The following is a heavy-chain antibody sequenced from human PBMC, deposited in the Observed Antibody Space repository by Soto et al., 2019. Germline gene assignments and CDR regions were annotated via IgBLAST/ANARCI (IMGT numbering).Heavy chain of an antibody. CDR1: GYTFTSYD. V-gene: IGHV1-8*01. D-gene: IGHD3-16*01. CDR2: MNPNSGNT. Sequence: QVQLVQSGAEVKKPGASVKVSCKASGYTFTSYDINWVRQATGQGLEWMGWMNPNSGNTGDAQKFQRRVTMTSNTSISTDYMELSSLRSEDTAVYYCARGSSPTLRYWFDPWGQGTLVTVSS. CDR3: ARGSSPTLRYWFDP. J-gene: IGHJ5*02.